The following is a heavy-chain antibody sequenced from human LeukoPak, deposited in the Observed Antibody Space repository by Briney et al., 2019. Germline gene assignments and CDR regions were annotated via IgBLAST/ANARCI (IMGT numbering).Heavy chain of an antibody. CDR2: ISSSSSYI. CDR3: ARDPRIAVAGTDY. J-gene: IGHJ4*02. Sequence: PGGSLRLSCAASGFTFSSYSMNWVRQAPGKGLEWVSSISSSSSYIYYADSVKGRFTISRDNAKNSLYLQMNSLRAEDTAVYYYARDPRIAVAGTDYWGQGTLVTVSS. D-gene: IGHD6-19*01. CDR1: GFTFSSYS. V-gene: IGHV3-21*01.